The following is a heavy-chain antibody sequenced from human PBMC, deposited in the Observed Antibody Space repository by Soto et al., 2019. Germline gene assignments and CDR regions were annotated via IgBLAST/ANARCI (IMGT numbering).Heavy chain of an antibody. CDR2: IGTASDT. V-gene: IGHV3-13*01. CDR1: GFTFSSYD. Sequence: EVQLVESGGGLVQPGGSLRLSCAASGFTFSSYDMHWVRQATGKGLEWVSAIGTASDTYYPGSVKGRFTISRENAKNSLYLQMNSLRAGDTAVYYCARGELRFLEWLSDYYYYMDVWGKGTTVTVSS. D-gene: IGHD3-3*01. J-gene: IGHJ6*03. CDR3: ARGELRFLEWLSDYYYYMDV.